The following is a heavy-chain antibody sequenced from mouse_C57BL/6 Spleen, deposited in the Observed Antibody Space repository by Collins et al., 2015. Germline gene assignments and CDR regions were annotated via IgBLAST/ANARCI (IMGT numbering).Heavy chain of an antibody. J-gene: IGHJ3*01. CDR2: IYWDDDK. Sequence: QVTLKESGPGILQPSQTLSLTCSFSGFSLSTSGMGVSWIRQPSGKGLEWLAHIYWDDDKRYNPSLKSRLTISKDTSSNQVFLKITSVDTADTATYYCAYDYDDWFAYWGQGTLVTVSA. D-gene: IGHD2-4*01. CDR3: AYDYDDWFAY. V-gene: IGHV8-12*01. CDR1: GFSLSTSGMG.